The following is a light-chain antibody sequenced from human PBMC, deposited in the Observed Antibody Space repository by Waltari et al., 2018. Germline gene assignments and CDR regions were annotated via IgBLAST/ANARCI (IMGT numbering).Light chain of an antibody. V-gene: IGLV2-14*03. CDR3: TSYAITRSYV. CDR1: SSDVGAYKY. J-gene: IGLJ1*01. CDR2: DVT. Sequence: QSALTQPASVSGSPGQSITISCTGTSSDVGAYKYVSWYQQHPGKAPKLLIYDVTIRPSGASNRFSGSKSGNTASLTSSGLQAEDEADYYCTSYAITRSYVCGTGTKVTVL.